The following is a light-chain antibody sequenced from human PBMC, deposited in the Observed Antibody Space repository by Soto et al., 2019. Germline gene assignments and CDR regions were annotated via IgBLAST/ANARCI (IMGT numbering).Light chain of an antibody. Sequence: EIVLTQSPATLSLSPGERATLSCRASQSVSSYLAWYQQKPGQAPRLLIYDASNRATGIPARFSGSGSGTDFTLTINSLEPEDFAVYYCQQYGSSITFGQGTDWRL. J-gene: IGKJ5*01. V-gene: IGKV3-11*01. CDR1: QSVSSY. CDR3: QQYGSSIT. CDR2: DAS.